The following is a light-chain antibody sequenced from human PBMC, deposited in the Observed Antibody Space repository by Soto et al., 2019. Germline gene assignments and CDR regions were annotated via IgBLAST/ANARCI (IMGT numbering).Light chain of an antibody. J-gene: IGKJ1*01. Sequence: DIQMTQSPSTLSASVGDRVTITCRASQSIGVWLAWYQQKAGKAPNLLIYKASRLEGGVPSRFSGSGSETEFTLTISGLQPGDSATYYCQQYNSYSPTFGQGTKVDIK. CDR2: KAS. CDR1: QSIGVW. V-gene: IGKV1-5*03. CDR3: QQYNSYSPT.